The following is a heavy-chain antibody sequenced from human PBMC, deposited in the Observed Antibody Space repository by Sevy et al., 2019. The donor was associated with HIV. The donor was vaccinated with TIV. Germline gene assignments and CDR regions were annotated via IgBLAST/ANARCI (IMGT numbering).Heavy chain of an antibody. D-gene: IGHD3-10*01. Sequence: GGSLRLSCATSGFTVSSNSMSWVRQAPGKGLESVSVISGGLRTYYADSVKGRFTISRDNSENTLYLQMSSLKAEDTAVYYCTRDQWDHGSGSFYFASWGQGSLVTVSS. CDR1: GFTVSSNS. CDR3: TRDQWDHGSGSFYFAS. J-gene: IGHJ4*02. CDR2: ISGGLRT. V-gene: IGHV3-53*01.